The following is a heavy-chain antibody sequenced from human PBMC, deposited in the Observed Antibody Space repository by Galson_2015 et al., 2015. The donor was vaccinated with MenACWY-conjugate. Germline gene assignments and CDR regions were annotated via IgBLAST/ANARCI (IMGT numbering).Heavy chain of an antibody. CDR1: GYTFNGYG. CDR2: INVYNGNT. D-gene: IGHD4-11*01. J-gene: IGHJ4*02. CDR3: ARDSTIQEVTDF. Sequence: SVKVSCKASGYTFNGYGISWVRQAPGQGLEWMGWINVYNGNTNYAQKFQGRVTMTTDTSTATAYMELRSLRYDDTAVYYCARDSTIQEVTDFWGQAALVTVSS. V-gene: IGHV1-18*01.